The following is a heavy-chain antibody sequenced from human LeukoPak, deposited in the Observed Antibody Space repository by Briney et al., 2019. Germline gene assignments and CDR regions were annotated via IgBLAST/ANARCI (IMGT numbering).Heavy chain of an antibody. J-gene: IGHJ4*02. Sequence: GGSLRLSCAASGYTFSSYGMHWVRQAPGKGLEWVSVIYSGGSTYYADSVKGRFAISRDHSKNTLYLQMNSLRAEDTAVYYCARVVVVVATMDYFDYWGQGTLVTVSS. CDR2: IYSGGST. D-gene: IGHD2-15*01. CDR1: GYTFSSYG. CDR3: ARVVVVVATMDYFDY. V-gene: IGHV3-53*01.